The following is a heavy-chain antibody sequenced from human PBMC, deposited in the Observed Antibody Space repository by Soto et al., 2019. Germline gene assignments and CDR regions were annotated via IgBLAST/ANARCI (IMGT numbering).Heavy chain of an antibody. CDR2: INPNSGGT. D-gene: IGHD2-2*01. CDR3: AREEAVCSSTSCPGGYYYYYYGMDV. V-gene: IGHV1-2*04. Sequence: ASVKVSCKASGYTFTGYYMHWVRQAPGQGLEWMGWINPNSGGTNYAQKFQGWVTMTRDTSISTAYMELSRLRSDDTAVYYCAREEAVCSSTSCPGGYYYYYYGMDVWGQGTTVTVSS. J-gene: IGHJ6*02. CDR1: GYTFTGYY.